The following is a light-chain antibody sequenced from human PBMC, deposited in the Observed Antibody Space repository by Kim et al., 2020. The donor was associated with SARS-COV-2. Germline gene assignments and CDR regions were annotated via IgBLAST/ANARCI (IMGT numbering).Light chain of an antibody. Sequence: DIQMAQSPSSLSASVGDRVTISCRASQNIGNYLNWYQQIPGKAPKVLIIAASNLQIGVPSRFSGSGSATDFTLTISSLQPEDFATYCCQESYSNFHTFGQGSKLE. CDR3: QESYSNFHT. CDR2: AAS. J-gene: IGKJ2*01. V-gene: IGKV1-39*01. CDR1: QNIGNY.